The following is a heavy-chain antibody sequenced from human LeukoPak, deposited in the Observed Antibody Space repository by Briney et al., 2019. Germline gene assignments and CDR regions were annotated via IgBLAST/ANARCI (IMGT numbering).Heavy chain of an antibody. J-gene: IGHJ4*02. V-gene: IGHV1-69*13. D-gene: IGHD3-3*01. CDR2: IIPIFGTA. CDR1: GGTFSSYA. CDR3: ASGSFDWSGYSAVDY. Sequence: SVKVSCKASGGTFSSYAISWVRQAPGQGLEWMGGIIPIFGTANYAQKFQGRVTLTADESTSTAYMELSSLRSEDTAGYYCASGSFDWSGYSAVDYWGQGTLVTVSS.